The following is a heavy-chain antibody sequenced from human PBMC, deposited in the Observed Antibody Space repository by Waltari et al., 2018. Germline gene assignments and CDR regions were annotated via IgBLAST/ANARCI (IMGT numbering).Heavy chain of an antibody. Sequence: EVQLVESGGGLIQPGGSLRLSCAASGLTVSTNYTSWVRQSPKRGLDLVSIIHTDGSTYYADSVKGRFTISTDDSNNTIYLQMNSLRAEDTAVYYCASPTTESCGGACFWDWGQGTLVSVSS. D-gene: IGHD2-21*02. CDR3: ASPTTESCGGACFWD. CDR2: IHTDGST. J-gene: IGHJ4*02. CDR1: GLTVSTNY. V-gene: IGHV3-53*01.